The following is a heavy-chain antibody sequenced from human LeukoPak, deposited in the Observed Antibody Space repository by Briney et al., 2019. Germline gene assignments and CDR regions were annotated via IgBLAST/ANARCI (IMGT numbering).Heavy chain of an antibody. V-gene: IGHV3-7*01. CDR1: GFTFSSYW. CDR2: IKQDGSEK. CDR3: ASRGGRWLQPWYYYYYMDV. Sequence: PGGSLRLSCAASGFTFSSYWMSWVRQAPGEGLEWVANIKQDGSEKYYVDSVKGRFTISRDNAKNSLYLQMNSLRAEDTAVYYCASRGGRWLQPWYYYYYMDVWGKGTTVTVSS. D-gene: IGHD5-24*01. J-gene: IGHJ6*03.